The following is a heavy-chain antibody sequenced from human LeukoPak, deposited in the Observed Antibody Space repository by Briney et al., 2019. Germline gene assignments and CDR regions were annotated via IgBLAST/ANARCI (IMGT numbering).Heavy chain of an antibody. CDR3: ATGYSGYDYPY. J-gene: IGHJ4*02. Sequence: PSQTLSLTCTVSGGSISSGSYYWSWIRQPAGKGLEWIGRIYTSGSTNYNPSLKSRVTMSVDTSKNQFSLKLSSVTAADTAVYYCATGYSGYDYPYWGQGTLVTVSS. D-gene: IGHD5-12*01. CDR2: IYTSGST. CDR1: GGSISSGSYY. V-gene: IGHV4-61*02.